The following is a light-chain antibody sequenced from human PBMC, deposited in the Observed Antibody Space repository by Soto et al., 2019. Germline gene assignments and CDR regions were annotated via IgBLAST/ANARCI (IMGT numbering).Light chain of an antibody. CDR1: SSNIGAGYD. CDR3: QSYDSSLSGSYV. CDR2: GNS. V-gene: IGLV1-40*01. J-gene: IGLJ1*01. Sequence: SVLTQPPSVSVAPGQRVTISCTGSSSNIGAGYDVHWYQQLPGTAPKLLIYGNSNRPSGVPDRFSGSKSGTSASLAITGLQAEDEADYYCQSYDSSLSGSYVFGTGTKVTV.